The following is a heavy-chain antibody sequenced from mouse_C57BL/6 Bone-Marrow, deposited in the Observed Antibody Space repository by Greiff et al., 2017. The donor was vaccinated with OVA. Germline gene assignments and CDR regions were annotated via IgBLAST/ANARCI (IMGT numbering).Heavy chain of an antibody. CDR3: ARGGSPFDY. Sequence: QVQLKEPGAELVMPGASVKLSCKASGYTFTSYWMHWVKQRPGQGLEWIGEIDPSDSYTNYNQKFKGKSTLTVDKSSSTAYMQLSSLTSEDSAVYYCARGGSPFDYWGQGTTLTGSS. CDR1: GYTFTSYW. J-gene: IGHJ2*01. CDR2: IDPSDSYT. V-gene: IGHV1-69*01.